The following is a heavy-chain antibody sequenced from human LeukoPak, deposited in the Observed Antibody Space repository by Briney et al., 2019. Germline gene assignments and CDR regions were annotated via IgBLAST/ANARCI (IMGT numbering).Heavy chain of an antibody. V-gene: IGHV1-69*04. D-gene: IGHD2-2*01. CDR1: GGTFSSYA. J-gene: IGHJ4*02. CDR2: IIPILGIA. Sequence: SVKVSCKASGGTFSSYAISWVRQAPGQGLEWMGRIIPILGIADYAQKFQGRVTITADKSTSTAYMELSSLRSEDTAVYYCAAQLSGDVDYWGQGTLVTVSS. CDR3: AAQLSGDVDY.